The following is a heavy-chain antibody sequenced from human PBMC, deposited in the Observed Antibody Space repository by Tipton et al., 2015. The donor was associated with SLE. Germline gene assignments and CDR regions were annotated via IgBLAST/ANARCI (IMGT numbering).Heavy chain of an antibody. V-gene: IGHV3-33*01. J-gene: IGHJ5*02. D-gene: IGHD6-19*01. CDR3: ASGDSQWDSSGWYQS. CDR2: IWYDGSNK. CDR1: GFTFSSYG. Sequence: SLRLSCAASGFTFSSYGMHWVRQAPGKGLEWVAVIWYDGSNKYYADSVKGRFTISRDNSKNTLYLQMNNLRAEDTAVYYCASGDSQWDSSGWYQSWGQGTLVIVSS.